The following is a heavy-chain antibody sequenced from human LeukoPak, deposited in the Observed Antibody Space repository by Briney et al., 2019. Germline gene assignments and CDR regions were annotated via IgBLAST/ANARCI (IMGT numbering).Heavy chain of an antibody. V-gene: IGHV4-34*01. CDR3: ARRKGYVWGSYRHDY. D-gene: IGHD3-16*02. CDR2: INHSGST. Sequence: SETLSLTCAVYGGSFSGYYWSWIRQPPGKGLEWIGEINHSGSTDYNPSLKSRVTISVDTSKNQCSLKLSSVTAADTAVYYCARRKGYVWGSYRHDYWGQGTLVTVSS. CDR1: GGSFSGYY. J-gene: IGHJ4*02.